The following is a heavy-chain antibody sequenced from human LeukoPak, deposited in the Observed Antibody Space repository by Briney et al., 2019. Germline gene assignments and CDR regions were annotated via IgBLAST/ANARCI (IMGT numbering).Heavy chain of an antibody. CDR2: IYSGGST. V-gene: IGHV3-53*01. J-gene: IGHJ3*02. D-gene: IGHD6-19*01. Sequence: GSLRLSCAASGFTVSSNYMSWVRQAPGKGLEWVSVIYSGGSTYYADSVKGRFTISRDNSKNTLYLQMNSLRAEDTAVYYCAKMYIAVAGTSRDAFDIWGQGTMVTVSS. CDR1: GFTVSSNY. CDR3: AKMYIAVAGTSRDAFDI.